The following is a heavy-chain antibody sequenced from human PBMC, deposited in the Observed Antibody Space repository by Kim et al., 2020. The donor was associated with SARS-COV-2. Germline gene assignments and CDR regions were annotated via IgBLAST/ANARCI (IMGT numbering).Heavy chain of an antibody. D-gene: IGHD2-21*02. CDR1: GFTLGDSG. CDR2: IRSKAFGGAT. CDR3: TRVVTYTTYFDF. Sequence: GGSLRLSCTVSGFTLGDSGMSWVRQAPGKGLEWLGFIRSKAFGGATEYAASVRGRFTISRDDSRGIAYLHMNSLKSEDTAVYFCTRVVTYTTYFDFWGQGPLVTVSS. J-gene: IGHJ4*02. V-gene: IGHV3-49*04.